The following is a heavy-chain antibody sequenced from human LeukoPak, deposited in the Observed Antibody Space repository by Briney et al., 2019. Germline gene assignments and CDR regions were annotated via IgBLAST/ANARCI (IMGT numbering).Heavy chain of an antibody. CDR3: ASAGSSSGWYFNWFDP. J-gene: IGHJ5*02. CDR2: IYYSEST. V-gene: IGHV4-59*01. D-gene: IGHD6-19*01. Sequence: SETLSLTCTVSGGSISSYYWSWIRQPPGKGLEWIGYIYYSESTNYNPSLKSRVTISVDTSKNQFSLKLSSVTAADTAVYYCASAGSSSGWYFNWFDPWGQGTLVTVFS. CDR1: GGSISSYY.